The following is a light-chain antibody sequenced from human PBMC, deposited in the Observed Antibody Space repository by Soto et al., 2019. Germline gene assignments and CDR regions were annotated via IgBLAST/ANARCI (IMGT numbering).Light chain of an antibody. CDR2: AAY. CDR1: QVIRND. CDR3: LLHYRYPRT. V-gene: IGKV1-17*01. Sequence: IQVTQSPYSLSASVGDRVTITCRASQVIRNDLGWYQQKPGKAPKRLIYAAYTLQSGVPSRFSGSGSGTEFTLTISSLQAEDFAPYYRLLHYRYPRTFGHGTMVDIK. J-gene: IGKJ1*01.